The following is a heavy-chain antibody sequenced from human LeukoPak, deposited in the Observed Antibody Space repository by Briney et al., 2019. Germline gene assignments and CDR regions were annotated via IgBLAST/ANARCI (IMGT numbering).Heavy chain of an antibody. V-gene: IGHV1-69*13. CDR2: IIPIFGTA. D-gene: IGHD2-8*01. Sequence: SVKVSCKASGGTFSSYAISWVRQAPGQGLEWMGGIIPIFGTASYAQKFQGRVTITADESTSTAYMELSSLRSEDTAVYYCAREGGYCTNGVCQYYFDYWGQGTLVTVSS. CDR3: AREGGYCTNGVCQYYFDY. CDR1: GGTFSSYA. J-gene: IGHJ4*02.